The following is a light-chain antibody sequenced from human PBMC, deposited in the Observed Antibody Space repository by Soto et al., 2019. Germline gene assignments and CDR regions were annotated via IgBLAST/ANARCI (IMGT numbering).Light chain of an antibody. CDR3: SSYTSSTPVI. CDR2: DVS. J-gene: IGLJ2*01. V-gene: IGLV2-14*03. Sequence: QSVLTQPASVSGFPGQSITISCTGTSSDVGGYNYVSWHQQHPGKAPKLMIYDVSNRPSGVSNRFSGSKSGNTASLTISGLQAEDEADYYCSSYTSSTPVIFGGGTKVTVL. CDR1: SSDVGGYNY.